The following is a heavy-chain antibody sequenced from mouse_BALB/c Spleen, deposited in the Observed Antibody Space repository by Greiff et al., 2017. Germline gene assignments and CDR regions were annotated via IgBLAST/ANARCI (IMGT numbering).Heavy chain of an antibody. J-gene: IGHJ3*01. CDR1: GYTFTSYW. V-gene: IGHV1-87*01. D-gene: IGHD2-14*01. CDR3: ARRYDVGFAY. CDR2: IYPGDGDT. Sequence: QVQLKQSGAELARPGASVKLSCKASGYTFTSYWMQWVKQRPGQGLEWIGAIYPGDGDTRYTQKFKGKATLTADKSSSTAYMQLSSLASEDSAVYYCARRYDVGFAYWGQGTLVTVSA.